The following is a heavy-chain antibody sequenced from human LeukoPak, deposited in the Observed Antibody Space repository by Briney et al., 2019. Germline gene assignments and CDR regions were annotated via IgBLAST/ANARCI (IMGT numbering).Heavy chain of an antibody. Sequence: GESLEISCKGSGSSFTSYWIGWVRQLPGKGLEWMGIIYPGDSDTRYSPSSQGQVTISAEKSISTAYLQWSSLKASDTAMYYCARHGRYDAFDIWGQGTMVTVSS. J-gene: IGHJ3*02. CDR1: GSSFTSYW. V-gene: IGHV5-51*01. CDR3: ARHGRYDAFDI. CDR2: IYPGDSDT. D-gene: IGHD3-16*01.